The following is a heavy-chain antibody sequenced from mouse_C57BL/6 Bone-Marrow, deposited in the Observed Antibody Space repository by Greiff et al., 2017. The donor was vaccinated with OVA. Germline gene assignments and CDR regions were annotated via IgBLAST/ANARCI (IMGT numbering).Heavy chain of an antibody. CDR2: ISYSGST. CDR3: ARSRRGYYYAMDY. CDR1: GYSITSDY. Sequence: DVKLVESGPGLAKPSQTLSLTCSVTGYSITSDYWNWIRKFPGNKLEYMGYISYSGSTYYNPSLKSRISISTDTSQNQYYLHLNSFTSEYTATYYGARSRRGYYYAMDYWGQGTSVTVSS. J-gene: IGHJ4*01. V-gene: IGHV3-8*01.